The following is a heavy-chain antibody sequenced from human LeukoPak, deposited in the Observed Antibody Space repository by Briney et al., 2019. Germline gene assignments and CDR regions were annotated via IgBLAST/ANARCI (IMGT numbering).Heavy chain of an antibody. V-gene: IGHV3-23*01. CDR2: ISGSGGST. CDR3: AKVRIGTDSSGYYYPLDY. CDR1: GFTFSSYA. D-gene: IGHD3-22*01. Sequence: GGSLRLSCAASGFTFSSYAMSWVRQAPGKGLEWVSAISGSGGSTYYADSVKGRFTISRDNSRNTLYLQMNSLRAEDTAVYYCAKVRIGTDSSGYYYPLDYWGQGTLVTVSS. J-gene: IGHJ4*02.